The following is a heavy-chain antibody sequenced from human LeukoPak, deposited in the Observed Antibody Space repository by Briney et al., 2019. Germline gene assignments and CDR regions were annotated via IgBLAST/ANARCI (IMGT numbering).Heavy chain of an antibody. CDR2: IYYSGST. D-gene: IGHD1-1*01. V-gene: IGHV4-59*02. CDR1: GGSVSNYY. J-gene: IGHJ3*02. Sequence: SETLSLTCTVSGGSVSNYYWSWIRQPPGKGLEWIGYIYYSGSTNYNPSLKSRGTISVDTSKNQISLKLKSVTAADTAVYYCARDTGATIDPDAFDIWGQGTMVTVSS. CDR3: ARDTGATIDPDAFDI.